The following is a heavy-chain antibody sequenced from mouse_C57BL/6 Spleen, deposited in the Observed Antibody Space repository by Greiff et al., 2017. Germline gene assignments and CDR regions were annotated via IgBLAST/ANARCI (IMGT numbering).Heavy chain of an antibody. J-gene: IGHJ4*01. CDR1: GFNIKDDY. CDR3: TVSAMDY. CDR2: IDPENGDT. Sequence: VQLQQSGAELVRPGASVKLSCTASGFNIKDDYMHWVKQRPEQGLEWIGWIDPENGDTEYASKFQGKATITADTSSNTAYLQLSSLTSADTAVYYCTVSAMDYWGQGTSVTVSS. V-gene: IGHV14-4*01.